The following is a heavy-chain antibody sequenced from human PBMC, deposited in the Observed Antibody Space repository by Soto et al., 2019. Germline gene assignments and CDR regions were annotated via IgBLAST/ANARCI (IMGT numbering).Heavy chain of an antibody. J-gene: IGHJ4*02. Sequence: GGSLRLSCAASGFTFSSYAMHWVRQAPGKGLEWVAVISYDGSNKYYADSVKGRFTISRDNSKNTLYLQMNSLRAEDTAVYYCARSSGSGYYQYWGQGTLVTVSS. CDR2: ISYDGSNK. D-gene: IGHD3-22*01. CDR3: ARSSGSGYYQY. CDR1: GFTFSSYA. V-gene: IGHV3-30-3*01.